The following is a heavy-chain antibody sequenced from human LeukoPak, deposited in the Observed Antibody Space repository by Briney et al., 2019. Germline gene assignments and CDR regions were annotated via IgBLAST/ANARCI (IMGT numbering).Heavy chain of an antibody. Sequence: QPGGSLRLSCAASGFTFDDYAMHWVRQAPGKGLEWVSGISWNSGSIGYADSVKGRFTISRDNAKNSLYLQMNSLRAEDTALYYCAKSKQWLPCFDYWGQGTLVTVSS. CDR2: ISWNSGSI. V-gene: IGHV3-9*01. D-gene: IGHD6-19*01. CDR1: GFTFDDYA. CDR3: AKSKQWLPCFDY. J-gene: IGHJ4*02.